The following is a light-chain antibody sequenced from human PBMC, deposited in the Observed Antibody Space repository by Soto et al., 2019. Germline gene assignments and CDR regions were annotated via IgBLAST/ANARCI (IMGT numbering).Light chain of an antibody. J-gene: IGLJ2*01. V-gene: IGLV2-23*02. Sequence: QSVLTQPASVSGSPEQSITISCTGTSSDFGSYNLVSWYQQHPGKFPKLMIYGVSNRPSGVSNRFSGSKFGNTASLTISGLQAEDEADYYCCSYAGSGIVIFGGGTKLTVL. CDR2: GVS. CDR1: SSDFGSYNL. CDR3: CSYAGSGIVI.